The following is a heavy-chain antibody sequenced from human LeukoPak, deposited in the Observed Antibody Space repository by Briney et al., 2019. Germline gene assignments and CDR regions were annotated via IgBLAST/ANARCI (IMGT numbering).Heavy chain of an antibody. CDR2: IYYSGST. V-gene: IGHV4-39*07. Sequence: SETLSLTCAVSGGSTSSGGYYWGWIRQPPGKGLEWIGSIYYSGSTYYNPSLKSRVTISVDTSKNQFSLKLSSVTAADTAVYYCARDYPAGLDYWGQGTLVTVSS. CDR1: GGSTSSGGYY. CDR3: ARDYPAGLDY. J-gene: IGHJ4*02.